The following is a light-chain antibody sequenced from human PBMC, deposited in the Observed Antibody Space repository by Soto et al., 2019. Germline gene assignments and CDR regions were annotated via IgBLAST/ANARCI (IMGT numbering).Light chain of an antibody. CDR3: QQLDGYPIT. Sequence: DIQLTQSPSFLSASVGDRVTITCRASQGISNYLAWYQQKPGKAPKLLIYAASTLRSGVPSRFSGSGSGTEFTLTISSLQPEDFATYYCQQLDGYPITFGQGTRLEIK. J-gene: IGKJ5*01. CDR2: AAS. CDR1: QGISNY. V-gene: IGKV1-9*01.